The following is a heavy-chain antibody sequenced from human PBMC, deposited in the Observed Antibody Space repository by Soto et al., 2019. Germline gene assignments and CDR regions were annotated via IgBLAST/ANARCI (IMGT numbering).Heavy chain of an antibody. V-gene: IGHV1-2*04. CDR1: GYANTVDH. CDR2: INPNSGGT. CDR3: ARDVISGYGDYPYNFYGMDV. J-gene: IGHJ6*02. D-gene: IGHD4-17*01. Sequence: LVKRYWKTAGYANTVDHVGRLRHDTRQGLERMGWINPNSGGTNYAQKFQGWVTMTRDTSISTAYMELSRLRSDDTAVYYCARDVISGYGDYPYNFYGMDVLVQGTTVTVSS.